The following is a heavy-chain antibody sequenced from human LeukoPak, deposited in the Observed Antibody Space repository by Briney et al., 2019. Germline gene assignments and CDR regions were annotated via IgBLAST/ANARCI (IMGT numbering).Heavy chain of an antibody. J-gene: IGHJ4*02. CDR3: ARVSSGWYGGPYYFDY. CDR1: GGTFSSYA. D-gene: IGHD6-19*01. CDR2: IIPIFGTA. Sequence: ASVKVSCKASGGTFSSYAISWVRQAPGQGLEWMGGIIPIFGTANYAQKFQGRVTITADESTSTAYMELGSLRSEDTAEYYCARVSSGWYGGPYYFDYWGQGTLVTVSS. V-gene: IGHV1-69*13.